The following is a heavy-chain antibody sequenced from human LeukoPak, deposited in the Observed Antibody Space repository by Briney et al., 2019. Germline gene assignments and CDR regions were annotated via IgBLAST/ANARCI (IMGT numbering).Heavy chain of an antibody. D-gene: IGHD2-2*01. J-gene: IGHJ6*02. CDR2: MSPNSGNT. CDR1: GYTFTNFD. CDR3: ARDRVGFRYCSSTSCYDVGMDV. Sequence: ASVKVCCKASGYTFTNFDINWVRQATGQGLEWMGRMSPNSGNTVYAQKFQGRVTLTRNTSIGTAYMELSSLTSEDTAVYYCARDRVGFRYCSSTSCYDVGMDVWGQGTTVTVSS. V-gene: IGHV1-8*02.